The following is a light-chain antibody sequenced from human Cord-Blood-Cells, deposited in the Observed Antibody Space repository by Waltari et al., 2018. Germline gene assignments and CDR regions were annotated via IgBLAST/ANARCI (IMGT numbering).Light chain of an antibody. J-gene: IGKJ4*01. CDR2: AAS. V-gene: IGKV1-39*01. Sequence: DIQMTQSPSSLSASVGDRVTITCRASQSSSSYLNWYQQKPGKAPKLLFYAASRLQSGVPTRFSGSGSATDSTLTISSLHPEDFATYYCQQSYSTPPTFGGGTKVEIK. CDR3: QQSYSTPPT. CDR1: QSSSSY.